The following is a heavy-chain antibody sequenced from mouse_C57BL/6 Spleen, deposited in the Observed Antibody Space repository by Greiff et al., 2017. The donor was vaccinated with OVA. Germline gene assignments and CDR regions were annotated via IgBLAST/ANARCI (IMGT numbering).Heavy chain of an antibody. CDR1: GYSITSGYY. CDR3: ARDTVTTHFDV. D-gene: IGHD2-2*01. Sequence: DVQLQESGPGLVKPSQSLSLTCSVTGYSITSGYYWNWIRQFPGNKLEWMGYISYDGSNNYNPSLKNRISITRDTSKNQFFLKLNSVTTEDTATYYCARDTVTTHFDVWGTGTTVTVSS. V-gene: IGHV3-6*01. J-gene: IGHJ1*03. CDR2: ISYDGSN.